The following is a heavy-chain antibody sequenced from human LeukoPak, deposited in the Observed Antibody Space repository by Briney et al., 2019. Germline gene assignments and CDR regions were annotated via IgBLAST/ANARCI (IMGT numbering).Heavy chain of an antibody. V-gene: IGHV4-39*01. CDR3: ARHSRSAYSGYENAFDI. D-gene: IGHD5-12*01. Sequence: GSLRLSCAASGFTVSSNYMSWVRQAPGKGLEWIGNVYYSTNTYYNPSLKSRVTISVDTSKNQFSLKLSSVTAADTAIYYCARHSRSAYSGYENAFDIWGQGTVVTVSS. CDR2: VYYSTNT. J-gene: IGHJ3*02. CDR1: GFTVSSNY.